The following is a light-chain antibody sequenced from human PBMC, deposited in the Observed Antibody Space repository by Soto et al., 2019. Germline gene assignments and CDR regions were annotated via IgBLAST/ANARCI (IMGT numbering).Light chain of an antibody. V-gene: IGKV1-12*01. CDR3: QQADTFPFT. CDR2: GAS. J-gene: IGKJ3*01. Sequence: DIQMTQSPSSVSASVGGRVTITCRASQGISSWLAWYQQRPGEAPKLLIYGASSLRSGVPSRFSGSGSGTDFTLTISSLQPEDFATYYCQQADTFPFTFGPGTKVDIK. CDR1: QGISSW.